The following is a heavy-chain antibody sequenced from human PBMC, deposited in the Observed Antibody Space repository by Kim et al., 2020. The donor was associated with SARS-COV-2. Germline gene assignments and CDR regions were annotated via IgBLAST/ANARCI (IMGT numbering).Heavy chain of an antibody. Sequence: ASVKVSCKASGYTFSSYTMTWVRQAPGQGLEWMGWINPNTGYPTYAQRFTGRFVFSLATSVSTAYLQISSLEAADPAVAYFAQRYHCSGRYYFDYWGQG. CDR1: GYTFSSYT. CDR2: INPNTGYP. V-gene: IGHV7-4-1*02. J-gene: IGHJ4*02. D-gene: IGHD3-10*01. CDR3: AQRYHCSGRYYFDY.